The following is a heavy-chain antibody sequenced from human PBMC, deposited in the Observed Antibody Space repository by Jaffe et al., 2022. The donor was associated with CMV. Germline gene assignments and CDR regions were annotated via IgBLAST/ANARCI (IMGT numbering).Heavy chain of an antibody. J-gene: IGHJ4*02. CDR3: ARDPITIFGVVTTHYFDY. V-gene: IGHV3-7*01. Sequence: EVQLVESGGGLVQPGGSLRLSCAASGFTFSSYWMSWVRQAPGKGLEWVANIKQDGSEKYYVDSVKGRFTISRDNAKNSLYLQMNSLRAEDTAVYYCARDPITIFGVVTTHYFDYWGQGTLVTVSS. CDR1: GFTFSSYW. CDR2: IKQDGSEK. D-gene: IGHD3-3*01.